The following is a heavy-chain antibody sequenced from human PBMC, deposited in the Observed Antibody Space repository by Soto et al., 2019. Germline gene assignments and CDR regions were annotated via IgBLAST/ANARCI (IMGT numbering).Heavy chain of an antibody. Sequence: QLQLQESGPGLVKPSETLSLTCTVSGGSISSSSYYWGWIRQPPGKGLEWIGSIYYSWSTYYNPSLRSRVTISVDTSKNHFYLMLSSENAADTAVYYCARNLDGSGSYYLYYYYYMDVWGKGTTVTVSS. CDR2: IYYSWST. D-gene: IGHD3-10*01. CDR3: ARNLDGSGSYYLYYYYYMDV. CDR1: GGSISSSSYY. V-gene: IGHV4-39*02. J-gene: IGHJ6*03.